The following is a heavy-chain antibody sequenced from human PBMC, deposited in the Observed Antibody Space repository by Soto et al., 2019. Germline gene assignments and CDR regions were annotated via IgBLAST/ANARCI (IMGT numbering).Heavy chain of an antibody. V-gene: IGHV2-5*02. D-gene: IGHD5-12*01. CDR3: AHRRPGYYFDY. Sequence: QITLKESGPTLVKPTQTLTLTCTLSGFSLSTNGVGVAWIRQPPGTALEWLALIYWDDDKRYSPSLKSRLAITTDTTKNQVVLTMTNMDPVGTATYYCAHRRPGYYFDYWGQGTLVTVSS. CDR2: IYWDDDK. J-gene: IGHJ4*02. CDR1: GFSLSTNGVG.